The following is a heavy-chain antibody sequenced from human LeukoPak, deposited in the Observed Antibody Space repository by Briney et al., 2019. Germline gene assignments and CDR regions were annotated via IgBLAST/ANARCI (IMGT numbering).Heavy chain of an antibody. CDR1: GFTFSSYA. V-gene: IGHV3-23*01. D-gene: IGHD3-22*01. Sequence: GGSLRLSCAASGFTFSSYAMSWVRQAPGKGLEWVSAISGSGGSTYYADSVKGRFTISRDNAKNSLYLQMNSLRAEDTAVYYCARGGYRYYDSSGDSYYFDYWGQGALVTVSS. CDR2: ISGSGGST. CDR3: ARGGYRYYDSSGDSYYFDY. J-gene: IGHJ4*02.